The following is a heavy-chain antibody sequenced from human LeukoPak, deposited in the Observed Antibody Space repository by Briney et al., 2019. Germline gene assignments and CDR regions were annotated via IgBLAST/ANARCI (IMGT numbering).Heavy chain of an antibody. J-gene: IGHJ4*02. CDR2: ISAYNGDT. D-gene: IGHD5-24*01. V-gene: IGHV1-18*01. CDR3: GRVDMATTKDY. Sequence: ASVKVSCKAFGYTFTNFGITWVRRAPGQGLEWMGWISAYNGDTKYGQNFQGRVTMTTDTSTTTAYMDLRSLSSDDTAVYYCGRVDMATTKDYWGQGTLVTVSS. CDR1: GYTFTNFG.